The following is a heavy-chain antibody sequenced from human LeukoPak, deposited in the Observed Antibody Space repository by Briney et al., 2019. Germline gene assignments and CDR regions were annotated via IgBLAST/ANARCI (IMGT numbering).Heavy chain of an antibody. CDR3: ARLGLYCGHAIDF. J-gene: IGHJ4*02. D-gene: IGHD2-21*01. CDR1: GGTFSSYA. CDR2: IIPIFGTA. Sequence: SVKVSCKASGGTFSSYAISWVRQAPGQGLEWMGGIIPIFGTADYAQKFQGRVTITADESTSTAYMEQSSLRSEDTVVYYCARLGLYCGHAIDFWGQGTLVTVSS. V-gene: IGHV1-69*13.